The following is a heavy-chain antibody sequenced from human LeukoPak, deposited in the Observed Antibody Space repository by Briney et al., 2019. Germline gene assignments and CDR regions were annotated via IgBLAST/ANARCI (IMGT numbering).Heavy chain of an antibody. V-gene: IGHV3-33*01. CDR3: ARGASTHMPFDI. D-gene: IGHD5/OR15-5a*01. CDR2: IWYDGSNK. Sequence: PGGSLRLSCAASGFTFSSYVMHWVRQAPGKGLEWVAVIWYDGSNKYYADSVKGRFTISRDNSKNTLYLQMNSLRAEDTAVYYCARGASTHMPFDIWGQGTMVTVSS. CDR1: GFTFSSYV. J-gene: IGHJ3*02.